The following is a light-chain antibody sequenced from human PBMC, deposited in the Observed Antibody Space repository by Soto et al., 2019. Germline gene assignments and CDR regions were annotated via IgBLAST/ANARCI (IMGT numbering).Light chain of an antibody. CDR3: QQYENLPT. CDR2: DAS. J-gene: IGKJ5*01. CDR1: QSISSY. V-gene: IGKV1-33*01. Sequence: DIQRTQSPSSLSASVGERATMTCRASQSISSYLTWYQQKPGRAPKLLIYDASNLEAGVPSRFRGSGSGTDFTFTISRLQPEDIATYYCQQYENLPTFGQGTRVEIK.